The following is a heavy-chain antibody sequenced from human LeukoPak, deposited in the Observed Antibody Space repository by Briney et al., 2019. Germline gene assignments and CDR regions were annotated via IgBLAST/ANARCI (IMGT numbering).Heavy chain of an antibody. J-gene: IGHJ4*02. V-gene: IGHV4-59*01. CDR2: IYYSGST. D-gene: IGHD5-24*01. CDR3: AKVQSSLWLQTFDY. Sequence: SETLSLTCTVSGGSITSYYWSWIRQPPGKGLEWIGYIYYSGSTNYNPSLKSRVTISVDRSKNQFSLKLRSVIAADTAVYYCAKVQSSLWLQTFDYWGQGTLVTVSS. CDR1: GGSITSYY.